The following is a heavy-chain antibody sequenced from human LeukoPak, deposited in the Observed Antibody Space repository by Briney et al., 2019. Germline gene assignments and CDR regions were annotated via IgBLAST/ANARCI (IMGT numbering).Heavy chain of an antibody. D-gene: IGHD6-13*01. CDR2: IKQDGSEK. J-gene: IGHJ4*02. Sequence: GGSLRLSCAASGFTFSSYWMSWVRPAPGKGLEWVANIKQDGSEKNYVDSVKGRFTISRDDAKKSLYLQMNSLRAEDTAVYYCARGLLAAAGIDYWGQGALVTVSS. CDR3: ARGLLAAAGIDY. V-gene: IGHV3-7*04. CDR1: GFTFSSYW.